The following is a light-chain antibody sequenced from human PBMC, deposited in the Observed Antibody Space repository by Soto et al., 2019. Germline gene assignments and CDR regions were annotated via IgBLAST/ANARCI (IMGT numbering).Light chain of an antibody. CDR3: QQRSNRPRT. V-gene: IGKV3-11*01. J-gene: IGKJ2*01. Sequence: EIVLTQSPATLSSSPGERATLSCRASQSVSSFLAWYQQKPGLAPRLLIYDASNRATGIPARFSGSGSGTDFTLTISSLEPEDFAVYYCQQRSNRPRTFGQGTKVEIK. CDR2: DAS. CDR1: QSVSSF.